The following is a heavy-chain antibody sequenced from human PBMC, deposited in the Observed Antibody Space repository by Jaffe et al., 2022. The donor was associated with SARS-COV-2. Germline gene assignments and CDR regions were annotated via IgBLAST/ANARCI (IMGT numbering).Heavy chain of an antibody. V-gene: IGHV3-21*01. CDR1: GFTFSSYS. Sequence: EVQLVESGGGLVKPGGSLRLSCAASGFTFSSYSMNWVRQAPGKGLEWVSSISSSSSYIYYADSVKGRFTISRDNAKNSLYLQMNSLRAEDTAVYYCARAPEGGILSVGEYYFDYWGQGTLVTVSS. CDR3: ARAPEGGILSVGEYYFDY. CDR2: ISSSSSYI. D-gene: IGHD3-10*01. J-gene: IGHJ4*02.